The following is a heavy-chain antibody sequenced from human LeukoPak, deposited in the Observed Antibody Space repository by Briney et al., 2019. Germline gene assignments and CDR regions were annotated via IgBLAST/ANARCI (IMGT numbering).Heavy chain of an antibody. CDR2: INPGTGGT. J-gene: IGHJ4*02. CDR3: ARDRNLYSGSFAS. CDR1: GYTFSGDY. Sequence: ASVKVSCKASGYTFSGDYVHWVRQAPGQGLEWMGRINPGTGGTTYAQKFQGRVTMTRDTSVSTAYMELNRLTSDDTAVYFCARDRNLYSGSFASWGQGTLVTVSS. V-gene: IGHV1-2*06. D-gene: IGHD1-26*01.